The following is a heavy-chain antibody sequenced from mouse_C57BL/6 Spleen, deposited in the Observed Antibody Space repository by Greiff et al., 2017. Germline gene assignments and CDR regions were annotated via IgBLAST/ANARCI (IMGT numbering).Heavy chain of an antibody. Sequence: VQLQQSGPELVKPGASVKLSCKASGYTFTSYDINWVKQRPGQGLEWIGWIYPRDGSTKYNEKFKGKATLTVDTSSSTAYMELHSLTSEDSAVYFCASHYYGSSYDYYYAMDYWGQGTSVTVSS. J-gene: IGHJ4*01. CDR2: IYPRDGST. CDR3: ASHYYGSSYDYYYAMDY. V-gene: IGHV1-85*01. CDR1: GYTFTSYD. D-gene: IGHD1-1*01.